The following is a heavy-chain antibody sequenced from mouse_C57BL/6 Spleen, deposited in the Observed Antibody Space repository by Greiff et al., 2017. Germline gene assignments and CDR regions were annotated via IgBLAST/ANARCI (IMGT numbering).Heavy chain of an antibody. V-gene: IGHV1-53*01. D-gene: IGHD2-12*01. J-gene: IGHJ2*01. CDR1: GSTFTSYG. CDR2: INPGNGGT. CDR3: ARYEGEYYFED. Sequence: QVQLQQPGTELVKPGASVKLSCTASGSTFTSYGMPWVKQRPGQGLEWIGNINPGNGGTNYNERFKSRATLTVDKSSSTAYMQLSSLTSEDSAVYYGARYEGEYYFEDWGKGTTLTVSS.